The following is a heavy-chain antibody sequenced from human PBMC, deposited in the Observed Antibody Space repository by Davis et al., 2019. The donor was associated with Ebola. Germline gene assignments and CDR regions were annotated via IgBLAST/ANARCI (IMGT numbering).Heavy chain of an antibody. V-gene: IGHV1-69*13. Sequence: SVKVSCKASGGTFSSYAISWVRQAPGQGLEWMGGIIPIFGTANYAQKFQGRVTITADESTSTAYMELSSLRSEDTAVYYCASVRIYYDSSGYYYGYAFDIWGQGTMVTVSS. CDR3: ASVRIYYDSSGYYYGYAFDI. D-gene: IGHD3-22*01. CDR2: IIPIFGTA. J-gene: IGHJ3*02. CDR1: GGTFSSYA.